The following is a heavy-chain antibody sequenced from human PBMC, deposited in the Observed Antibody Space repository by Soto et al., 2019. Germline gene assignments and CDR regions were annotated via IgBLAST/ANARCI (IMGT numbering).Heavy chain of an antibody. CDR3: VKAGRAYCSSTSCHTDGDY. CDR2: ISGSGGST. Sequence: GGSLRLSCAASGFTFSSYAMSWVRQAPGKGLEWVSAISGSGGSTYYADSVKGRFTISRDNSKNTLYLQMNSLRAEDTAVYYCVKAGRAYCSSTSCHTDGDYWGQGTLVTVSS. J-gene: IGHJ4*02. V-gene: IGHV3-23*01. D-gene: IGHD2-2*01. CDR1: GFTFSSYA.